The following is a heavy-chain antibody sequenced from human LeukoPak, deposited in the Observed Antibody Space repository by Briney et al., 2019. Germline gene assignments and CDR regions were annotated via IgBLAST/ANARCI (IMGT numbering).Heavy chain of an antibody. CDR2: IYSDNT. CDR3: ARRAGAYSHPYDY. V-gene: IGHV3-53*01. D-gene: IGHD4/OR15-4a*01. J-gene: IGHJ4*02. Sequence: PGGSLRLSCTVSRFTVSSNSMSWVRQAPGKGLEWVSFIYSDNTHYSDSVKGRFTISRDNSKNALYLQMDSLRAGDTAVYYCARRAGAYSHPYDYWGQGTLVTVSS. CDR1: RFTVSSNS.